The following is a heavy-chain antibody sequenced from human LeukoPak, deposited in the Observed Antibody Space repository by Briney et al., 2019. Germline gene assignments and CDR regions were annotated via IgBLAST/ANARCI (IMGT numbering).Heavy chain of an antibody. CDR3: AKDLPSPMGAPRGNWFDP. CDR2: ISGSGGTT. J-gene: IGHJ5*02. D-gene: IGHD1-26*01. CDR1: GFTFSSYA. V-gene: IGHV3-23*01. Sequence: PGGSLRLSCAASGFTFSSYAMIWVRQAPGKGLEWVSTISGSGGTTYYADSVKGRFTVSRDNSKNTLYLQMNSLRAEDTAVYYCAKDLPSPMGAPRGNWFDPWGQGTLVTVSS.